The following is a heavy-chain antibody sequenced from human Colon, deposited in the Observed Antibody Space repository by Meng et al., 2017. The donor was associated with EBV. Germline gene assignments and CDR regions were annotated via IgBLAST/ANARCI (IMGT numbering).Heavy chain of an antibody. CDR1: GGSISSSHW. CDR2: VYHTGST. V-gene: IGHV4-4*02. J-gene: IGHJ4*02. CDR3: ARVWQSLTAFFDS. D-gene: IGHD2-21*01. Sequence: QVQLQGAGPGRVKPSGTLSLTCAVSGGSISSSHWWTWVRQPPGKGLEWIGEVYHTGSTKYNPSLKSRLTISVDKSKNQFSLNLTSVTAADTAVYYCARVWQSLTAFFDSWGQGTLVTVSS.